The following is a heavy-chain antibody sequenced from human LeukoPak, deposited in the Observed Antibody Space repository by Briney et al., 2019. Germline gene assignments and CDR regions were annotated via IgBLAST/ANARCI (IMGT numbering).Heavy chain of an antibody. CDR2: IYPRDSEI. Sequence: GEALKISCKGSAYSFTDYWIAWVRQMRGQGLEWVGLIYPRDSEIRNSPSFQGQVTISADKSINTAYLQWSTLKASDTAIYYCARLSRITMVRGAMDAWGQGTPVTVSS. CDR3: ARLSRITMVRGAMDA. D-gene: IGHD3-10*01. CDR1: AYSFTDYW. J-gene: IGHJ6*02. V-gene: IGHV5-51*01.